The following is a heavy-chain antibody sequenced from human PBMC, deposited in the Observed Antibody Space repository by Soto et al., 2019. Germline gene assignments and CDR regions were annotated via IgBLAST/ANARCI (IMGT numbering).Heavy chain of an antibody. CDR3: ARTIFGVATYYFDY. CDR2: MSPSSGTT. D-gene: IGHD3-3*01. Sequence: QVQLVQSGAEVKKPGASVKVSCKASGYTFTSYDISWVRQATGQGLEWMGWMSPSSGTTGFVQMFQGRVTVTRDTSISTAYMEVTSLTSEDTAVYYCARTIFGVATYYFDYWGQGTLVTVSS. J-gene: IGHJ4*02. V-gene: IGHV1-8*01. CDR1: GYTFTSYD.